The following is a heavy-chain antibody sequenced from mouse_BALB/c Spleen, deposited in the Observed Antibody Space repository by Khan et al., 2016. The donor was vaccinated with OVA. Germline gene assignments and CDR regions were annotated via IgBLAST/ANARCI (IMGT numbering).Heavy chain of an antibody. Sequence: EVQLVESGGGLVQSGGSRKLSCAASGFTFTSYGMHWIRQAPEKGLEWVAYISSDSNTIYYADKVKGRFTISRDNPKNTLFLQITSLRSGDTAMYFCATSYFYGYCFDYWGQGTTLTVSS. CDR2: ISSDSNTI. V-gene: IGHV5-17*02. CDR3: ATSYFYGYCFDY. D-gene: IGHD1-1*01. CDR1: GFTFTSYG. J-gene: IGHJ2*01.